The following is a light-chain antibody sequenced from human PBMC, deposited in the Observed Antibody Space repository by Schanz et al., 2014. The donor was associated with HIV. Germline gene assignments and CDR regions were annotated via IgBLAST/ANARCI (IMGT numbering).Light chain of an antibody. J-gene: IGKJ4*01. CDR2: ATS. CDR3: QYFGNSGGT. V-gene: IGKV3-20*01. Sequence: EIVLTQSPGTLSLSPGERATLSCRASQRLSSSYLAWYQQKRDQPPRLVIYATSTRAAGIPDRFSGTGSGTEFPLTISRLEPEDLAVYYCQYFGNSGGTFGGGTKVEIK. CDR1: QRLSSSY.